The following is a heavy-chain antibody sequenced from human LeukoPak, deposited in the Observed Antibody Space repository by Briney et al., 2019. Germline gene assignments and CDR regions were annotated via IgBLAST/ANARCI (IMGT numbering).Heavy chain of an antibody. D-gene: IGHD3-3*01. V-gene: IGHV3-11*04. CDR1: GFTFSDYY. J-gene: IGHJ4*02. Sequence: GGSLRLSCAASGFTFSDYYMSWIRQAPGKGLEWVSYISSSGSTIYYADSVKGRFTISRDNAKDSLYLQMNSLRAEDTAVYYCARRGITIFGVVINFDYWGQGTLVTVSS. CDR2: ISSSGSTI. CDR3: ARRGITIFGVVINFDY.